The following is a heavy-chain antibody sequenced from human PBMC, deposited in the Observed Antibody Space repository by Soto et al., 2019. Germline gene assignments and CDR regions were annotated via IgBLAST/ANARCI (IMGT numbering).Heavy chain of an antibody. CDR2: TKNKANNYII. Sequence: EVQLVESGGGLVQPGGSLRLSCAASGFTLSDHYMDWVRQAPGKGLEWVGRTKNKANNYIIEYAASVKGRFTISRDDSNNSLYLQMNNLRPEDTAVYYCATWYSGSPRYWGQGTLVTVSS. V-gene: IGHV3-72*01. CDR1: GFTLSDHY. J-gene: IGHJ4*02. CDR3: ATWYSGSPRY. D-gene: IGHD1-26*01.